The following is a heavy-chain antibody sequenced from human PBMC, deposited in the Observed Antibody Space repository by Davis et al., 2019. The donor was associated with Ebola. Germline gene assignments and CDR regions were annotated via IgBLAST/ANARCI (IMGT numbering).Heavy chain of an antibody. D-gene: IGHD6-13*01. CDR2: IYWDDDK. Sequence: SGPTLVKPTQTLTLTCTFSGFSLNTGGVGVGWIRQPPGKALEWLALIYWDDDKRYSPSLKSSLTITKATPKNQVVLTITNMDPADTATYYCAQGLGKRLKYSSSWYFDYWGQGTLVTVSS. CDR3: AQGLGKRLKYSSSWYFDY. V-gene: IGHV2-5*02. CDR1: GFSLNTGGVG. J-gene: IGHJ4*02.